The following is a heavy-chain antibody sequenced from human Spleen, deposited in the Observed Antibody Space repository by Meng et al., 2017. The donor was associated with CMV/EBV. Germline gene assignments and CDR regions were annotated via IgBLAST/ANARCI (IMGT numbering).Heavy chain of an antibody. CDR3: AKDHFQSPYSVPTRDDYYGMDV. J-gene: IGHJ6*02. Sequence: GESLKISCTASGFTFSSFAMHWVRQAPGKGLEWVAVIWSDGSAQYYADSVRGRFTISRDNSKNTVYLQMNSLRAEDTAVYYCAKDHFQSPYSVPTRDDYYGMDVWGQGTTVTVSS. CDR2: IWSDGSAQ. CDR1: GFTFSSFA. V-gene: IGHV3-30*02. D-gene: IGHD4-11*01.